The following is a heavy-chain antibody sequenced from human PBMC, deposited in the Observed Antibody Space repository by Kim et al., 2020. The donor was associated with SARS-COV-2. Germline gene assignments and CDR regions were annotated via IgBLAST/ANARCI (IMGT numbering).Heavy chain of an antibody. D-gene: IGHD1-1*01. Sequence: GGSLRLSCAASGFTFDDYAMHWVRQAPGKGLEWVSGISWNSGSIGYADSVKGRFTISRDNAKNSLYLQMNSLRAEDTALYYCASEGATGTTRDAFDIWGQGTMVTVSS. CDR1: GFTFDDYA. CDR2: ISWNSGSI. J-gene: IGHJ3*02. CDR3: ASEGATGTTRDAFDI. V-gene: IGHV3-9*01.